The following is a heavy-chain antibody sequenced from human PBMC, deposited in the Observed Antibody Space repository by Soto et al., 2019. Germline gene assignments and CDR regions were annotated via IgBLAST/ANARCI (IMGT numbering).Heavy chain of an antibody. CDR2: IVPLFGTP. Sequence: QVQLVQSGAEVKKPGSSVKVSCKASGGAFSNYGINWVRQAPGQGLEWMGGIVPLFGTPEYAQKFQGRVTITTDESTSTAYMGLGSLRSEYTARYCCAGIAMVRGVISGLFDPWGQGTLVTVSS. V-gene: IGHV1-69*01. D-gene: IGHD3-10*01. J-gene: IGHJ5*02. CDR1: GGAFSNYG. CDR3: AGIAMVRGVISGLFDP.